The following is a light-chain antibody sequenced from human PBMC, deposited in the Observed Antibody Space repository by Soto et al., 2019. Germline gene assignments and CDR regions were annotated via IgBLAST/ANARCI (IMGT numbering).Light chain of an antibody. CDR3: QKRSNGPPPIT. Sequence: EIVLTQSPATLSLSPGERATLSCRASQSVSNFLAWYQQKPGQAPRLLIYVASNRATGIPARFSGSGSGTDFTLTISSLEPEEFAVYYGQKRSNGPPPITFGPGTKVDIK. J-gene: IGKJ3*01. V-gene: IGKV3-11*01. CDR2: VAS. CDR1: QSVSNF.